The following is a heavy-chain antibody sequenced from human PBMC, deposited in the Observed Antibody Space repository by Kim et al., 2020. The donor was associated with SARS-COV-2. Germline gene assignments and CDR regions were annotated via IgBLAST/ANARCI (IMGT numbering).Heavy chain of an antibody. V-gene: IGHV3-64*01. CDR2: ISSNGGST. CDR3: ARPNRDGYNYFDY. CDR1: GFTFSSYA. D-gene: IGHD5-12*01. J-gene: IGHJ4*02. Sequence: GGSLRLSCAASGFTFSSYAMHWVRKAPGKGLEYVSAISSNGGSTYYANSVKGRFTISRDNSKNTLYLQMGSLRAEDMAVYYCARPNRDGYNYFDYWGQGTLVTVSS.